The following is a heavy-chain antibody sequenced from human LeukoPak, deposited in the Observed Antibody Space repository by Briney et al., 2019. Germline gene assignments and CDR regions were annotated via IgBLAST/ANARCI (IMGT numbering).Heavy chain of an antibody. Sequence: PGGSLRLSCAASGFTFSSYGMHWVRQAPGKGLEWVAVIWYDGSNKYHADSVKGRFTISRDNSKNTLYLQMNSLRAEDTAVYYCAKEITLDAFDIWGQGTMVTVSS. CDR2: IWYDGSNK. J-gene: IGHJ3*02. CDR3: AKEITLDAFDI. D-gene: IGHD3-16*01. V-gene: IGHV3-33*06. CDR1: GFTFSSYG.